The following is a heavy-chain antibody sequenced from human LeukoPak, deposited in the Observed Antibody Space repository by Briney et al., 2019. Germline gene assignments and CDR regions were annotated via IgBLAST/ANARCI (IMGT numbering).Heavy chain of an antibody. Sequence: GESLKISCKGSGYSFTSYWIGWVRQMPGKGLEWMGIIYPGDSDTRYSPSFQGQVTISADKSISTAYLQWSSLKASDTAMYYCARREAVDGIAPHDAFDFWGQGTMVTVSS. D-gene: IGHD6-19*01. CDR2: IYPGDSDT. V-gene: IGHV5-51*03. CDR1: GYSFTSYW. J-gene: IGHJ3*01. CDR3: ARREAVDGIAPHDAFDF.